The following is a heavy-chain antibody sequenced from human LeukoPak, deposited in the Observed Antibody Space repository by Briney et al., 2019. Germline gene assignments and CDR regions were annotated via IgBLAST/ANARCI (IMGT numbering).Heavy chain of an antibody. D-gene: IGHD3-22*01. V-gene: IGHV1-8*01. J-gene: IGHJ6*03. CDR3: ARADKYYYDSSGYADYYYYYYMDV. Sequence: ASVKVSCKASGYTFTSYDINWVRQATGQGLEWMGWMNPNSGNAGYAQKFQGRVSLTRNTSISTAYMELSSLRAEDTALYHCARADKYYYDSSGYADYYYYYYMDVWGKGTTVTVSS. CDR1: GYTFTSYD. CDR2: MNPNSGNA.